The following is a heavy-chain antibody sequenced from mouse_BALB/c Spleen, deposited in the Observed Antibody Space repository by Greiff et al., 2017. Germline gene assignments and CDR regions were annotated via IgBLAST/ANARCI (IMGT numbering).Heavy chain of an antibody. D-gene: IGHD1-1*01. CDR2: IYPGDGDT. CDR3: ARRAPFYYGYAMDY. CDR1: GYAFSSSW. V-gene: IGHV1-82*01. J-gene: IGHJ4*01. Sequence: QVQLKESGPELVKPGASVKISCKASGYAFSSSWMNWVKQRPGQGLEWIGRIYPGDGDTNYNGKFKGKATLTADKSSSTAYMQLSSLTSVDSAVYFCARRAPFYYGYAMDYWGQGTSVTVSS.